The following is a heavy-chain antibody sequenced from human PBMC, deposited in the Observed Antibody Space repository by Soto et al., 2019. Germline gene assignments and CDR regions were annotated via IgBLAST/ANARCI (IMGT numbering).Heavy chain of an antibody. CDR2: MNPNSGNT. CDR1: GYTFTSYD. CDR3: ARGQNYDDYGDYEGAFDI. Sequence: ASVKVSCKASGYTFTSYDINWLRQATGQGLEWMGWMNPNSGNTGYAQKFQGRVTMTRNTSISTAYMELSSLRSEDTAVYYCARGQNYDDYGDYEGAFDIWGQGTMVTVSS. J-gene: IGHJ3*02. V-gene: IGHV1-8*01. D-gene: IGHD4-17*01.